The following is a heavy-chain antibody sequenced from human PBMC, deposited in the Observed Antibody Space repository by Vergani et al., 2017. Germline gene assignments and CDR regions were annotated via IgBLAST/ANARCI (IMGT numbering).Heavy chain of an antibody. CDR1: GGSISSSSYY. J-gene: IGHJ3*02. V-gene: IGHV4-39*07. CDR3: ARGGEEWTNDAFDI. D-gene: IGHD3-16*01. Sequence: LQLQESGPGLVKPSETLSLTCTVSGGSISSSSYYWGWIRQPPGKGLEWIGSIYYSGSTYYNPSLKSRVTISVDTSNNQFSLKLSSVTAADTAVYYCARGGEEWTNDAFDIWGQGTMVTVSS. CDR2: IYYSGST.